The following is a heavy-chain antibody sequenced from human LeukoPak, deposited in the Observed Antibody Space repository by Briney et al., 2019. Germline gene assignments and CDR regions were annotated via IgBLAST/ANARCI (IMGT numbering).Heavy chain of an antibody. CDR1: GYILTKLS. Sequence: ASVKVSCKVSGYILTKLSLHWVRQAPGGGLEWMGGFDPEDRETIYAQKFQGRVTMTEDTSTNTAHMELSSLRSEDTAVYYCANSQLADYDRVGYFQHWGQGTLVTVSS. D-gene: IGHD3-22*01. V-gene: IGHV1-24*01. CDR2: FDPEDRET. J-gene: IGHJ1*01. CDR3: ANSQLADYDRVGYFQH.